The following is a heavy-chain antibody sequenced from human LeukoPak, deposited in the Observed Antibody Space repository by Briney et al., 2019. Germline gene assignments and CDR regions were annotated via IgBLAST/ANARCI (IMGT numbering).Heavy chain of an antibody. CDR3: AVQESGNYKNWFDP. Sequence: SETLSLTCSVSGAAISSLTYYWGWIRQTPEKGLEWIGSLYNRDITYYSPSLESRVANSGDTSKNQFSLSLRSVTAADTGLYFCAVQESGNYKNWFDPCRQGTQVIVS. CDR1: GAAISSLTYY. CDR2: LYNRDIT. J-gene: IGHJ5*02. V-gene: IGHV4-39*01. D-gene: IGHD3-22*01.